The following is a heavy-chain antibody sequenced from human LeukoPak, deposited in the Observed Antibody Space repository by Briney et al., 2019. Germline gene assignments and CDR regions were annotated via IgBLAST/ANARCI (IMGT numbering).Heavy chain of an antibody. D-gene: IGHD4-17*01. J-gene: IGHJ4*02. CDR1: GGSISSSNYY. CDR2: IYYSGST. Sequence: SETLSLTCTVSGGSISSSNYYWGWIRQPPGKGLEWIGYIYYSGSTNYNPSLKSRVTISVDTSKNQFSLKLSSVTAADTAVYYCARTNIDYGDYDFDYWGQGTLVTVSS. V-gene: IGHV4-61*05. CDR3: ARTNIDYGDYDFDY.